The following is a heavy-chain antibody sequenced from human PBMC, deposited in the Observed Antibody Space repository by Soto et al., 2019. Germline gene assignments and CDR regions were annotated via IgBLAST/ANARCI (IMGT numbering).Heavy chain of an antibody. V-gene: IGHV3-23*01. CDR3: AKDHDGSGSYYKLNWFDP. D-gene: IGHD3-10*01. CDR1: GFTFSSYA. Sequence: GGSLRLSCAASGFTFSSYAMSWVRQAPGKGLEWVSAISGSGGSTYYADSVKGRFTISRDNSKNTLYLQMNSLRAEDTAVYYCAKDHDGSGSYYKLNWFDPWGQGTLVTVSS. J-gene: IGHJ5*02. CDR2: ISGSGGST.